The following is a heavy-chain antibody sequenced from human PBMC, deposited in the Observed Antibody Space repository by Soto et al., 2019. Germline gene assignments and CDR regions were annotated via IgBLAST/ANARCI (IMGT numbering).Heavy chain of an antibody. CDR1: GGSISSYY. V-gene: IGHV4-4*07. J-gene: IGHJ6*02. Sequence: PSETLSLTCTVSGGSISSYYWSWIRQPAGKGLEWIGGIYTSGSTNYNPSLKSRVTMSVDTSKNQFSLKLSSVTAAATAVYYCASLRGYSGYGGYYYGMDVWGQGTTVTVSS. CDR2: IYTSGST. CDR3: ASLRGYSGYGGYYYGMDV. D-gene: IGHD5-12*01.